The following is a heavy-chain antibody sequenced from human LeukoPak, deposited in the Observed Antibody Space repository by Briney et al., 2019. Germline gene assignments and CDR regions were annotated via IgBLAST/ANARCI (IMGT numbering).Heavy chain of an antibody. D-gene: IGHD6-19*01. CDR1: GVSISSSSYF. Sequence: PSETLSLTCTVSGVSISSSSYFWGWIRQPPGKGLEWIGSISYSGATYYNSSLKSRVTISVDTSKNQFSVKLSSVTAADTAVYYCARLVGSAWHEDCWGQGTLVSVSS. V-gene: IGHV4-39*01. J-gene: IGHJ4*02. CDR3: ARLVGSAWHEDC. CDR2: ISYSGAT.